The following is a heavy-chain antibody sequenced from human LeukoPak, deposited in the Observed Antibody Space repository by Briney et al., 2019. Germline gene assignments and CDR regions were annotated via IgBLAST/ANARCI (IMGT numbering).Heavy chain of an antibody. Sequence: GGSLRLSCAASGFTFTTYAMSWVRQAPGKGLEWASGISGSGGNTYYADSVKGRFTISRDNSKSTLYLQMNSLRAEDTAVFYCAKGGQTDRFDYWGQGTLVTVSS. J-gene: IGHJ4*02. CDR3: AKGGQTDRFDY. D-gene: IGHD5-12*01. CDR2: ISGSGGNT. CDR1: GFTFTTYA. V-gene: IGHV3-23*01.